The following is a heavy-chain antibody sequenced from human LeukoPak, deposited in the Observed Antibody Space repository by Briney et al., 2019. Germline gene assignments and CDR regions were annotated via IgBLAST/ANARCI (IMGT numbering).Heavy chain of an antibody. D-gene: IGHD2-15*01. V-gene: IGHV4-4*07. Sequence: SETLSLTCTVSGGSMNDYYWYWIRQPAGKGLECIGRIYANGATNYNASLKSRITMSVDTPKTQFSLTLNSVTAADSAVYYCARLYCRGGNCYSYFDSWGRGTLVTVSS. CDR3: ARLYCRGGNCYSYFDS. CDR1: GGSMNDYY. CDR2: IYANGAT. J-gene: IGHJ4*02.